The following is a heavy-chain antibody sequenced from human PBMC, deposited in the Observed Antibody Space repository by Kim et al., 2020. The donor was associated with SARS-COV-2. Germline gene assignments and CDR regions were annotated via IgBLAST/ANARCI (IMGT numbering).Heavy chain of an antibody. CDR1: GFTFSSYG. Sequence: GGSLRLSCAASGFTFSSYGMHWVRQAPGKGLEWVAVISHDGTIKYYADSVKGRFTISRDNSKSTLYLQMNNLRAEDTAVYYCAKGQTDGSSRYGYFQHWGQGTLVTVSS. CDR2: ISHDGTIK. CDR3: AKGQTDGSSRYGYFQH. J-gene: IGHJ1*01. V-gene: IGHV3-30*18. D-gene: IGHD6-13*01.